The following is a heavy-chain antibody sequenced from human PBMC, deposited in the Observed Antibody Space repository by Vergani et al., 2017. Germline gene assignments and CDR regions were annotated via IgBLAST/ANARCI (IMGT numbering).Heavy chain of an antibody. CDR3: ARWQDIVVVPAASYYYGMDV. CDR1: GYTFTGYY. Sequence: QVQLVQSGAEVKKPGASVKVSCKASGYTFTGYYMHWVRQAPGQGLEWMGWINPNSGGTHYAQKFQGRVTMTRDTSISTAYMELSRLRSDDTAVYYCARWQDIVVVPAASYYYGMDVWGQGTTVTVSS. D-gene: IGHD2-2*01. CDR2: INPNSGGT. V-gene: IGHV1-2*02. J-gene: IGHJ6*02.